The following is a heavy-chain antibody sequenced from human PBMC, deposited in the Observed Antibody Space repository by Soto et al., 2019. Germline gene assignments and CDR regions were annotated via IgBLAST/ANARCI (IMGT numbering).Heavy chain of an antibody. Sequence: GGSLRLSCAASGFTFSNYGMHWARQAPGKGLEWVSAILYVGSNKYYADSVKGRFAISRDNAKNSLYLQMNSLRAEDTAVYYCAREGDYYDSSGSYYSYAMDVWGQGATVTVS. V-gene: IGHV3-33*01. CDR3: AREGDYYDSSGSYYSYAMDV. CDR1: GFTFSNYG. CDR2: ILYVGSNK. J-gene: IGHJ6*02. D-gene: IGHD3-22*01.